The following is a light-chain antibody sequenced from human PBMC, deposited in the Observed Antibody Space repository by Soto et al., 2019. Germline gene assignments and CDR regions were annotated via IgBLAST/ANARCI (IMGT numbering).Light chain of an antibody. CDR1: QSLVHKDGNTY. J-gene: IGKJ5*01. CDR3: RHTTQFPHGVT. Sequence: DIVITQTPLSSPVTLGQPASISRNSSQSLVHKDGNTYLSWLHQRPGQPPRLLIYKISDRFSGVPDRFSGSGAGTDFTLKISRVEAEDVGVYYCRHTTQFPHGVTFGQGTRLEIK. CDR2: KIS. V-gene: IGKV2-24*01.